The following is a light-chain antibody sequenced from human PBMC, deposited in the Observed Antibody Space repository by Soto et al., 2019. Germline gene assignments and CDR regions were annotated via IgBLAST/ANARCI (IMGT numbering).Light chain of an antibody. CDR1: SSDVGSYNL. J-gene: IGLJ3*02. CDR3: CSFAGSSPWV. CDR2: ESS. Sequence: QSVLTQPASVSGSPGQSITISCTGTSSDVGSYNLVSWYQQHPGTAPKLMIYESSKRPSGVSNRFSGSKSGNTASLTISGLQAEDEADYYCCSFAGSSPWVFGGGTKLTVL. V-gene: IGLV2-23*01.